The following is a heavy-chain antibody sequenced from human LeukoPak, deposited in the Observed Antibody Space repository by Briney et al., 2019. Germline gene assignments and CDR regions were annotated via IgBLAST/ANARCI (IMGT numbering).Heavy chain of an antibody. CDR3: ARDPGSGNNDY. CDR1: GGTFSSYA. J-gene: IGHJ4*02. D-gene: IGHD1-26*01. V-gene: IGHV1-69*13. CDR2: IIPIFGTA. Sequence: GASVKVSCKASGGTFSSYAISWVRQAPGQGLEWMGGIIPIFGTANYAQKFQGRVTITADESTSTAYMELSSLRSEDAAVYYCARDPGSGNNDYWGQGTLVTVSS.